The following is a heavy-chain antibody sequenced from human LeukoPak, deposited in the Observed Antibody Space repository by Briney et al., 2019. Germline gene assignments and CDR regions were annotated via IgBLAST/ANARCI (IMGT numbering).Heavy chain of an antibody. Sequence: ASVKVSCKASGYTFTSYDINWVRQATGQGLEWMGWMNPNSGNTGYAQKFQGRVTMTRNTSISTAYMELSSLRSEDTAVYYCARDGRFLESRAFDIWGQGTMVTVSS. J-gene: IGHJ3*02. V-gene: IGHV1-8*01. CDR2: MNPNSGNT. CDR3: ARDGRFLESRAFDI. CDR1: GYTFTSYD. D-gene: IGHD3-3*01.